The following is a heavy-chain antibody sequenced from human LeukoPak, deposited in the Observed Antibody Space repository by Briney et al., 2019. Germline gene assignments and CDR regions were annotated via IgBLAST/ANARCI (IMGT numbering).Heavy chain of an antibody. CDR3: VRLAGGYGGSESFDH. Sequence: KTSETLSLTSIVSVDSIISSVNYWGWIRQPPGKGLEWVGTIYYSENTYYNPSLNSRVTITLDTSKNPISLNLTSVTAADTAVSYCVRLAGGYGGSESFDHWGQGTLVSVSS. CDR2: IYYSENT. CDR1: VDSIISSVNY. J-gene: IGHJ4*02. D-gene: IGHD3-16*01. V-gene: IGHV4-39*01.